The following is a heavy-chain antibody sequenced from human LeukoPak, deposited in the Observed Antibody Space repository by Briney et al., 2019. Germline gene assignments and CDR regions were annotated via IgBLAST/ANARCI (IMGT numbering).Heavy chain of an antibody. CDR1: GFTFSSYE. V-gene: IGHV3-48*03. CDR3: AKDGGSGWNFDY. Sequence: GGSLRLSCAASGFTFSSYELNWVRQAPGKGLEWISYISSSGGTIYYADSVKGRFTISRDNAKNSLYLQMNSLRVEDTAVYYCAKDGGSGWNFDYWGQGTLVSVSS. D-gene: IGHD6-19*01. CDR2: ISSSGGTI. J-gene: IGHJ4*02.